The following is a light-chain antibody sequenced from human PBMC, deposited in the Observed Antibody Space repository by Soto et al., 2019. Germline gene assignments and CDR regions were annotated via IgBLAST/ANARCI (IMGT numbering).Light chain of an antibody. CDR3: QQYKSYSIT. V-gene: IGKV1-5*03. J-gene: IGKJ5*01. CDR1: QSIGRW. CDR2: TAS. Sequence: DIQITQSPSTVSASVGDTVTITCRASQSIGRWLAWYQQIPGKAPKLLIYTASSLAYDVPTRFSGSGSGTQFTLTISSLQPDDFATYYCQQYKSYSITFGQGTRLEI.